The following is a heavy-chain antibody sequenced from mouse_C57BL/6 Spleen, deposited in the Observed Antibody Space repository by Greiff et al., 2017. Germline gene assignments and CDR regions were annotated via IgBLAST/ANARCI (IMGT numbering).Heavy chain of an antibody. V-gene: IGHV5-6*01. CDR3: AREADYGTSYAMDY. CDR1: GFTFSSYG. D-gene: IGHD2-1*01. Sequence: EVQLQQSGGDLVKPGGSLKLSCAASGFTFSSYGMSWVRQTPDKRLEWVATISSGGSYTYYPDSVKGRFTISRDNAKNTLYLQMSSLKSEDTAMYYCAREADYGTSYAMDYWGQGTSVTVSS. J-gene: IGHJ4*01. CDR2: ISSGGSYT.